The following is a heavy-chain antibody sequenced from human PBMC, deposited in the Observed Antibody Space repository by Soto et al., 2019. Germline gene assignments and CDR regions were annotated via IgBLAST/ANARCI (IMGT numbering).Heavy chain of an antibody. CDR1: GGSISGFY. Sequence: PXETLALTCAVSGGSISGFYWSWIRKSAGKGLEWIGRIYATGTTDYNPSLKSRVMMSVDTSKKQFSLKLRSVTAADTAVYYCVRDGTKTLRDWFDPWGQGISVTVSS. CDR3: VRDGTKTLRDWFDP. CDR2: IYATGTT. V-gene: IGHV4-4*07. J-gene: IGHJ5*02. D-gene: IGHD1-1*01.